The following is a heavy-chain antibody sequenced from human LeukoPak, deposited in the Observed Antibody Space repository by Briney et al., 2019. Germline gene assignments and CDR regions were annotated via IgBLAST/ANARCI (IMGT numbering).Heavy chain of an antibody. CDR3: ARDPDAWGYFDY. D-gene: IGHD1-14*01. V-gene: IGHV4-59*01. CDR1: AGSISSYY. Sequence: SETLSLTCTVSAGSISSYYWSWIRQPAGKGLEWIGYIYYSGSTNYNPSLKSRVTISVDTSKNQFSLKLSSVTAADTAVYYCARDPDAWGYFDYWGQGTLVTVSS. J-gene: IGHJ4*02. CDR2: IYYSGST.